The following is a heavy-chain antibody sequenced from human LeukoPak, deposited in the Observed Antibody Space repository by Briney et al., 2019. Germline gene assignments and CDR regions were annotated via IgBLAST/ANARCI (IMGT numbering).Heavy chain of an antibody. CDR3: ARVDSSGWHTHFDY. Sequence: ASVKVSCKASGYTFTGYYMHWVRQAPGQGLEWMGWINPNSGGTNYAQKFQGRVTMTRDTSISTAYMELSSVTAADTAVYYCARVDSSGWHTHFDYWGQGTLVTVSS. D-gene: IGHD6-19*01. V-gene: IGHV1-2*02. J-gene: IGHJ4*02. CDR1: GYTFTGYY. CDR2: INPNSGGT.